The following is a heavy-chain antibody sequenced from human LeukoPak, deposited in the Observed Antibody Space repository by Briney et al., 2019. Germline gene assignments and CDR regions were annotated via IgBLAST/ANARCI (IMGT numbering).Heavy chain of an antibody. J-gene: IGHJ4*02. D-gene: IGHD3-10*01. CDR3: AREGLGETYFEY. CDR1: GGSISSYY. Sequence: SETLSLTCTVSGGSISSYYWSWIRQPPGKGLEWIGYIYYSGSTNYNPSLKSRDTISVDTSKNQFSLKLSSVTAADTAVYYCAREGLGETYFEYWGRGILVTVSS. CDR2: IYYSGST. V-gene: IGHV4-59*08.